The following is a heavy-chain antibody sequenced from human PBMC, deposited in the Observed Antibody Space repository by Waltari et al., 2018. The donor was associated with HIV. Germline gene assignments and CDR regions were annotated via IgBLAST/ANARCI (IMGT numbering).Heavy chain of an antibody. Sequence: EVQLVESGGGLIQPGGSLRLSCAASGFTVRSNYMSWVRQAPGKGLECVSVIYSGGSTDYADSVKGRFTIYSDNSKNTLYLQMNSLRAEDTAVYYCARHDYGDYVYALDIWGQGTMVTVSS. V-gene: IGHV3-53*01. CDR3: ARHDYGDYVYALDI. CDR2: IYSGGST. D-gene: IGHD4-17*01. J-gene: IGHJ3*02. CDR1: GFTVRSNY.